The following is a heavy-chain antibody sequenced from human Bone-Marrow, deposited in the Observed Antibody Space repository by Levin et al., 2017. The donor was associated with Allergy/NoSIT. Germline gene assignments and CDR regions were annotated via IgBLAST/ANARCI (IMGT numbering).Heavy chain of an antibody. CDR2: IKQDGSEK. J-gene: IGHJ4*02. Sequence: GESLKISCAASGFTFSSYWMSWVRQAPGKGLEWVANIKQDGSEKYYVDSVKGRFTISRDNAKNSLYLQMNSLRAEDTAVYYCARRLRGSGSFPDYWGQGTLVTVSS. D-gene: IGHD3-10*01. CDR3: ARRLRGSGSFPDY. V-gene: IGHV3-7*01. CDR1: GFTFSSYW.